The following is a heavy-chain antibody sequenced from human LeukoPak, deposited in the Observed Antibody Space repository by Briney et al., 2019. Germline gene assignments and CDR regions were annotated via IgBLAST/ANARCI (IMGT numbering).Heavy chain of an antibody. CDR2: ISGSGGST. CDR1: GFTFSSYA. Sequence: GGSLRLSRAASGFTFSSYAMSWVRQAPGKGLEWVSAISGSGGSTYYADSVKGRFTISRDNSKNTLYLQMNSLRAEDTAVYYCAHTLGGYCSSTSCYRGEGDYWGQGTLVTVSS. J-gene: IGHJ4*02. CDR3: AHTLGGYCSSTSCYRGEGDY. V-gene: IGHV3-23*01. D-gene: IGHD2-2*01.